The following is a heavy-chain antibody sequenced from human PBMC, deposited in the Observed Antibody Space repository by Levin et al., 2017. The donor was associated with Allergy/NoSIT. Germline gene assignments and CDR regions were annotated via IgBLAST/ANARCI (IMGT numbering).Heavy chain of an antibody. CDR2: TRNKANSYTT. CDR3: ARAVCSSTSCYSIFDY. Sequence: GSLRLSCAASGFTFSDHYMDWVRQAPGKGLEWVGRTRNKANSYTTEYAASVKGRFTISRDDSKNSLYLQMNSLKTEDTAVYYCARAVCSSTSCYSIFDYWGQGTLVTVSS. J-gene: IGHJ4*02. V-gene: IGHV3-72*01. D-gene: IGHD2-2*01. CDR1: GFTFSDHY.